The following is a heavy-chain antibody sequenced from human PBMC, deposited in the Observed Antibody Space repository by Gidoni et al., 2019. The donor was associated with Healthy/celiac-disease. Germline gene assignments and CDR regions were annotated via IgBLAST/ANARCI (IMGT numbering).Heavy chain of an antibody. CDR1: GGSISSGAYY. J-gene: IGHJ3*02. D-gene: IGHD3-22*01. CDR3: ARGGTGHDSSAHDAFDI. CDR2: IYYSGST. V-gene: IGHV4-31*03. Sequence: QVQLQESGPGLVKPSQTLSLTCTVPGGSISSGAYYWSWIRQHPGKGLEWLGYIYYSGSTYYNPSLKSRVTISVDTSKNQFSLKLSSVTAADTAVYYCARGGTGHDSSAHDAFDIWGQGTMVTVSS.